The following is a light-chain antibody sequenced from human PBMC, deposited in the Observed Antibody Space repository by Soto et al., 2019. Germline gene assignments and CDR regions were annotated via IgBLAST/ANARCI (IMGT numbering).Light chain of an antibody. Sequence: EIVLTQSPGTLSLSPGEIATLSCRPSQTISSSYLAWYKQKPGQAPTLLIHGASSRATGIPDRFSGSGSGTDVTLTITRLEPEDFAVYYGHQYDHSPPTFGQGTKVEF. CDR2: GAS. CDR1: QTISSSY. J-gene: IGKJ2*01. V-gene: IGKV3-20*01. CDR3: HQYDHSPPT.